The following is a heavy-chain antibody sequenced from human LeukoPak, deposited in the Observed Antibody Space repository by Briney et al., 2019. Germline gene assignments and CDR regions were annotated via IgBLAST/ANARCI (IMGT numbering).Heavy chain of an antibody. Sequence: SETLSLTCTVSGGSFSSGDYYWSWIRQPPGKGLEWIGYIYYSGSTYYNPSLKSRVTISVDTSKNQFSLKLSSVTAADTAVYYCARDGEYDSSGSGAFDIWGQGTMVTVSS. CDR1: GGSFSSGDYY. V-gene: IGHV4-30-4*08. CDR2: IYYSGST. J-gene: IGHJ3*02. D-gene: IGHD3-22*01. CDR3: ARDGEYDSSGSGAFDI.